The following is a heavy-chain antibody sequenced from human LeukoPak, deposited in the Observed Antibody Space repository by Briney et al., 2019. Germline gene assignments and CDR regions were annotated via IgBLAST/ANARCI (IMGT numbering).Heavy chain of an antibody. CDR2: IYPGNSDT. Sequence: GESLKISCKGSGYTFTSWWIGWVRQMPGKDLEWMGIIYPGNSDTRYSPSFQGQVTISADRSISTAYLQWSSLTASDTAIYYCARHGGYTWNDIYFDRWGQGTLVTVSS. CDR3: ARHGGYTWNDIYFDR. D-gene: IGHD1-1*01. CDR1: GYTFTSWW. J-gene: IGHJ5*02. V-gene: IGHV5-51*01.